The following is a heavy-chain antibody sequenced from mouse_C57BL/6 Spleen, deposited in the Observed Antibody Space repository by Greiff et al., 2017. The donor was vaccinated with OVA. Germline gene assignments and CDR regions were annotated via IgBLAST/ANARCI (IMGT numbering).Heavy chain of an antibody. V-gene: IGHV1-82*01. J-gene: IGHJ3*01. CDR3: ARSYDYDEAWFAY. CDR2: IYPGDGDT. CDR1: GYAFSSSW. Sequence: VQLQQSGPELVKPGASVKISCKASGYAFSSSWMNWVKQRPGKGLEWIGRIYPGDGDTNYNGKFKGKATLTADKSSSTAYMQLCSLTSEDSAVYFCARSYDYDEAWFAYWGQGTLVTVSA. D-gene: IGHD2-4*01.